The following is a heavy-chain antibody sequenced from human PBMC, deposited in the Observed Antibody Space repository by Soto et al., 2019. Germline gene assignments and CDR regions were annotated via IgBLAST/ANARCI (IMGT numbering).Heavy chain of an antibody. CDR3: ASRPRGVATIDYGMDV. CDR1: GYTFTGYY. Sequence: QVQLVQSGAEVKKPGASVKVSCKASGYTFTGYYMHWVRQAPGQGLEWMGWINPNSGGTNYAKKFQGRVTMTRDTSNGTAYMELSKLRSEDTAVYYCASRPRGVATIDYGMDVWGQGTTVTVFS. J-gene: IGHJ6*02. CDR2: INPNSGGT. D-gene: IGHD5-12*01. V-gene: IGHV1-2*02.